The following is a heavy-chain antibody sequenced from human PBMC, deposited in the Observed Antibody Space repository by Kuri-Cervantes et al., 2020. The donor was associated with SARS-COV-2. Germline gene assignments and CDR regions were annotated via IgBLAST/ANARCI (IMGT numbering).Heavy chain of an antibody. CDR2: IHHSGTT. CDR1: GVSLSNPY. D-gene: IGHD3-3*01. CDR3: ARAVTSIFGVPTNWFDP. V-gene: IGHV4-34*01. Sequence: SQTLSLTCAVYGVSLSNPYWSWIRQSPGKGLEWIGEIHHSGTTNYNPSLKSRVTISVDTSKNQFSLKLSSVTAADTAVYYCARAVTSIFGVPTNWFDPWGQGTLVTVSS. J-gene: IGHJ5*02.